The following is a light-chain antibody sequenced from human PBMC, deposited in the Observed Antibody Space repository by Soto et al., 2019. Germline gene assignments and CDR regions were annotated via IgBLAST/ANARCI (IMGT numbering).Light chain of an antibody. CDR2: DVN. CDR1: TSDVGGYNH. CDR3: SSYTNTNTLV. V-gene: IGLV2-14*01. J-gene: IGLJ2*01. Sequence: QSALIQPASVSGSPGQSITISCTGTTSDVGGYNHVSWFQQHPGKVPKLMIYDVNNRPSGVSNRFSGSKSGNTASLTISGLQAEDEDDYYCSSYTNTNTLVFGGGTQLTVL.